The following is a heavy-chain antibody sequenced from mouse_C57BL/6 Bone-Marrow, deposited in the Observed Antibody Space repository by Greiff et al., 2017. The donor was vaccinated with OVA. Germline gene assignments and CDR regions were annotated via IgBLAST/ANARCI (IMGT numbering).Heavy chain of an antibody. Sequence: VQLQQPGAELVKPGASVKLSCKASGYTFTSYWMHWVKQRPGQGLEWIGMIHPNSGSTNYNEKFKSKATLTVDKSSSTAYMQLSSLTSEDSAVYDGAAGTTNDYDPPWLADWGQGTPVTVSA. V-gene: IGHV1-64*01. CDR2: IHPNSGST. D-gene: IGHD2-4*01. CDR3: AAGTTNDYDPPWLAD. J-gene: IGHJ3*01. CDR1: GYTFTSYW.